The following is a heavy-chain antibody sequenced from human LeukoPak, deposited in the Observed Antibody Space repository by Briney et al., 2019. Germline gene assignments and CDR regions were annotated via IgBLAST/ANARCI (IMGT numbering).Heavy chain of an antibody. D-gene: IGHD2-8*02. CDR3: AKTYMWSIDAFHI. V-gene: IGHV3-23*01. Sequence: GGSLTLSCAASGFTFSNYAMSWVRQAPGKGLEWVSGITARADSTYYADSVKGRVTISRDNSKNTLFLQLNSLRAEDAAVYYCAKTYMWSIDAFHIWGQGTMVTVSS. J-gene: IGHJ3*02. CDR2: ITARADST. CDR1: GFTFSNYA.